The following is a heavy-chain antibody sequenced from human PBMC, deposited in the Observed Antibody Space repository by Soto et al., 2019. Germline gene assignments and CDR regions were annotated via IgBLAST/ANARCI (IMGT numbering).Heavy chain of an antibody. Sequence: SVKVSCKASGFTFTSSAMQWVRQARGQRLEWIGWIVVGSGNTNYAQKFQERVTITRDMSTSTAYMELSSLRSEDTAVYYCAADPGTTGTTPDPINFDYWGQGTLVTVSS. J-gene: IGHJ4*02. CDR2: IVVGSGNT. CDR1: GFTFTSSA. D-gene: IGHD1-1*01. CDR3: AADPGTTGTTPDPINFDY. V-gene: IGHV1-58*02.